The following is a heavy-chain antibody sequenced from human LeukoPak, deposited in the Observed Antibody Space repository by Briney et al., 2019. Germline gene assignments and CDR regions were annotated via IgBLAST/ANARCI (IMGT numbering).Heavy chain of an antibody. J-gene: IGHJ5*01. CDR1: GGTFTSHI. CDR2: ITPIINSA. Sequence: GASVNVSSKPSGGTFTSHIFSWVRQAPGQGLAWMGRITPIINSAKYAQKFRDRLTITADTSTGTAYMELSSLTPEDTALYYCPRGNLRGSQYNWFDSWGQGTLVIVSS. D-gene: IGHD1-26*01. V-gene: IGHV1-69*08. CDR3: PRGNLRGSQYNWFDS.